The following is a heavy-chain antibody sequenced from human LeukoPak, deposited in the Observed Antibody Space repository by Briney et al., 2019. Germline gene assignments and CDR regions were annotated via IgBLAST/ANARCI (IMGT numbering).Heavy chain of an antibody. Sequence: SETLSLTCTVSGGSISSGSYYWSWIRQPAGKGLEWIGRIYTSGSTNYNPSLKSRVTTSIDTSKNQFSLKLSSVTAADTAVYYCANGYSGYDYGWFDPWGQGTLVTVSS. D-gene: IGHD5-12*01. V-gene: IGHV4-61*02. CDR2: IYTSGST. CDR3: ANGYSGYDYGWFDP. J-gene: IGHJ5*02. CDR1: GGSISSGSYY.